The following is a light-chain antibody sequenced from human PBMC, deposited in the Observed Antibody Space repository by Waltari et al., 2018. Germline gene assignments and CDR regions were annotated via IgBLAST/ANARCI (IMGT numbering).Light chain of an antibody. CDR3: QHYLRLPVT. V-gene: IGKV3-20*01. CDR1: QSIGKY. CDR2: DAI. J-gene: IGKJ1*01. Sequence: DIVLTQSPGTLSLSPGQRATLSCRASQSIGKYLVWYQQKPGQAPRLLIYDAISRAAGIPDRFSGSGSGTDFSLTISRLEPEDFAVYYCQHYLRLPVTFGQGTTVEIK.